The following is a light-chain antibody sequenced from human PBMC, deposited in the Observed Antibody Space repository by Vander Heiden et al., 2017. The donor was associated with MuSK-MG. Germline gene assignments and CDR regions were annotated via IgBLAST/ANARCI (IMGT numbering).Light chain of an antibody. CDR2: AAS. CDR3: QQLSSYPIT. Sequence: IQLIQSPSFLSASVGDRVTITCRASQGISSYLAWYQQKPGKAPKLLIYAASTLQSGVPSRFSGRGSGTEFTLTISSLQPEDFATYSCQQLSSYPITFGQGTRLEIK. CDR1: QGISSY. J-gene: IGKJ5*01. V-gene: IGKV1-9*01.